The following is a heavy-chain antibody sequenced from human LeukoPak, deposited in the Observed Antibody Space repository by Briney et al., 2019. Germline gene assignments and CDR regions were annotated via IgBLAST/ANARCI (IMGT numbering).Heavy chain of an antibody. CDR3: ARRGYSGYDSPAYYYYYGMDV. V-gene: IGHV1-18*01. Sequence: GASVTVSCMPSGYTFTSYGISWVRQAPGQGLEWMGWISAYNGNTNYAQKLQGRVTMTTDTSTSTAYMELRSLRSDDTAVYYCARRGYSGYDSPAYYYYYGMDVWGQGTTVTVSS. D-gene: IGHD5-12*01. CDR2: ISAYNGNT. J-gene: IGHJ6*02. CDR1: GYTFTSYG.